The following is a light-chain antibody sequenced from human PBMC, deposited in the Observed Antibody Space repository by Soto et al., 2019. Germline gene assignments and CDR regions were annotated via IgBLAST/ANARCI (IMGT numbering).Light chain of an antibody. Sequence: IVMTQSPLSLPVTPGEPASISCRSSQSLLSSNGYNYLDWYLQKPGHSPQLLLYLGSNRASGVPDRFSGGASGTDFTLKISRVEAEYVSLHYRTQAPEPPYTFRQGTRVDIK. J-gene: IGKJ2*01. CDR3: TQAPEPPYT. CDR1: QSLLSSNGYNY. V-gene: IGKV2-28*01. CDR2: LGS.